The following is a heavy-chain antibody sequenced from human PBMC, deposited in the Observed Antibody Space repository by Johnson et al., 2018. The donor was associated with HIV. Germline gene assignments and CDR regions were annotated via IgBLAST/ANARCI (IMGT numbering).Heavy chain of an antibody. CDR2: ISYDGSNK. D-gene: IGHD3-10*01. CDR3: ARGVDGAFDI. J-gene: IGHJ3*02. V-gene: IGHV3-30-3*01. Sequence: QVQLVEYGGVVVQPGGSLTLSCAAPGFTFSSYAMHWVRQAPGKGLEWVAVISYDGSNKYYADSVKGRFTISRDNSKNTLYLQMNSLRAEDTAVYYCARGVDGAFDIWGQGTMVTVSS. CDR1: GFTFSSYA.